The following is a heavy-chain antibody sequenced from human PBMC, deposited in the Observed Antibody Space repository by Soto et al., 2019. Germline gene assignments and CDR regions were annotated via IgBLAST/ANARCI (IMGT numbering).Heavy chain of an antibody. V-gene: IGHV4-30-2*01. CDR1: GGSISSGGYS. D-gene: IGHD2-21*02. CDR2: IYHSGST. Sequence: PSETLSLTCAVSGGSISSGGYSWSWIRQPPGKGLEWIGYIYHSGSTYYNPSLKSRVTISVDRSKNQFSLKLSSETAADTAVYYCARTDRSAYYYYGMDVWGQGTTVTVSS. J-gene: IGHJ6*02. CDR3: ARTDRSAYYYYGMDV.